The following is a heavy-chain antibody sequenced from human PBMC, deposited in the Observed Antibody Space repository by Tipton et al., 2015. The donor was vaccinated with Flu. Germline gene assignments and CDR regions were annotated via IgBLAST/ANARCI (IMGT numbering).Heavy chain of an antibody. CDR1: GFTFSTYW. D-gene: IGHD1-26*01. V-gene: IGHV3-7*01. J-gene: IGHJ3*01. CDR3: ASPRGSGSYSRYAFDF. Sequence: SLRLSCAASGFTFSTYWMNWLRQAPGKGLEWVANINQDGSEKYSVDSVKGRFTVSRDNARSSLYLQMNSLRAEDTAVYYCASPRGSGSYSRYAFDFWGQGTMVTVSS. CDR2: INQDGSEK.